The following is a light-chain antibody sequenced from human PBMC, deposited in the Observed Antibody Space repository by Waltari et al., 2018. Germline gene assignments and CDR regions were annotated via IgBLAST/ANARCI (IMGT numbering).Light chain of an antibody. CDR3: QQYDNWLGT. CDR2: GAS. J-gene: IGKJ1*01. CDR1: QSIRSN. Sequence: EIVMTQSPATLSVFPGERATLSCRASQSIRSNLAWYQHKPGQSPRLLLYGASTRATGIPARFSGSGSGTEFTLTISSLQSEDFAVYFCQQYDNWLGTFGQGTKVEIK. V-gene: IGKV3-15*01.